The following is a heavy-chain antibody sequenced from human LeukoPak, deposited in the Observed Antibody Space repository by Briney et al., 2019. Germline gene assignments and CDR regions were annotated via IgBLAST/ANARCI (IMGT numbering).Heavy chain of an antibody. J-gene: IGHJ5*02. D-gene: IGHD3-10*01. CDR1: GFIAGYNY. Sequence: GGSLRLSCEVSGFIAGYNYMSWVRQAPGKGLEWVSVIYRGDTYYADSVKGRFTISRDDSKNTVFLQMNNLRVEDTAEYYCAKGLEGTRFDPWGQGTLVTVSS. CDR3: AKGLEGTRFDP. V-gene: IGHV3-53*01. CDR2: IYRGDT.